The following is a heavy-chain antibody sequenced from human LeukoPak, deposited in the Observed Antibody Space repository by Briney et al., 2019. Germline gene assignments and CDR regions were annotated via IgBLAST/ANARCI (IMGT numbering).Heavy chain of an antibody. CDR2: IKSKTDGGTT. J-gene: IGHJ4*02. V-gene: IGHV3-15*01. CDR1: GFTFSNAW. Sequence: GRSLRLSCATSGFTFSNAWMSWVRQAPGKGLEWVGRIKSKTDGGTTDYAAPVKGRFTISRDDSKNTLYLQMNSLKTEDTAVYYCTTGGRGYSYGFRYWGQGTLVTVSS. D-gene: IGHD5-18*01. CDR3: TTGGRGYSYGFRY.